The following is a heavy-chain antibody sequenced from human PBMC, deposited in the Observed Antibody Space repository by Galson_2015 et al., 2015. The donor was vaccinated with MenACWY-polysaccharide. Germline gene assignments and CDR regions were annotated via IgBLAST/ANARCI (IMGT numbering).Heavy chain of an antibody. CDR2: INYSGST. CDR1: GGSISSYY. V-gene: IGHV4-59*01. Sequence: ETLSLTCTVSGGSISSYYWNWIRRPPGKGLEWVGYINYSGSTNHNPSLKSQVTMSVDTSKNQFSLYLTSVTDADTDVYYCARAIAVAGQRRDFDLWGRGTLVTVSS. CDR3: ARAIAVAGQRRDFDL. J-gene: IGHJ2*01. D-gene: IGHD6-19*01.